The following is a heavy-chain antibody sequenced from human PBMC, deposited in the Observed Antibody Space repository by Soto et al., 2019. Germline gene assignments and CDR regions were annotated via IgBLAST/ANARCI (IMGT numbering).Heavy chain of an antibody. J-gene: IGHJ6*03. CDR3: AREIVVVPAASPMDV. CDR1: GFTFSSYG. Sequence: GGSLRLSCAASGFTFSSYGMHWVRQAPGKGLEWVAVIWYDGSNKYYADSVKGRFTISRDNSKNTLYLQMNSLRAEDTAVYYCAREIVVVPAASPMDVWGKGTTVTVSS. CDR2: IWYDGSNK. D-gene: IGHD2-2*01. V-gene: IGHV3-33*01.